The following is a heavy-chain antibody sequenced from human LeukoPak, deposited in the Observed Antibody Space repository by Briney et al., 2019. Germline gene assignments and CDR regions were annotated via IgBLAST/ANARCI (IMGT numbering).Heavy chain of an antibody. J-gene: IGHJ6*02. CDR1: GGIFSTYG. CDR3: ARDQQQLVPNYYYGMDV. Sequence: SVKVSCKASGGIFSTYGFHWVRQAPGQGLEWLGGIIPIFHTSHYARKFQDRVMISADESTSTVYMELSSLRSEDTAVYYCARDQQQLVPNYYYGMDVWGQGTTVTVSS. D-gene: IGHD6-13*01. V-gene: IGHV1-69*13. CDR2: IIPIFHTS.